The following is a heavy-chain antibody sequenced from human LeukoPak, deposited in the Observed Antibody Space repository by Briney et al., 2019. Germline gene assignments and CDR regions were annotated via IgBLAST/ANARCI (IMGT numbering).Heavy chain of an antibody. J-gene: IGHJ4*02. D-gene: IGHD5-18*01. Sequence: KPSETLSLTCAVYGGSFSDYYWSWIRQPPWKGLEWIGEINHSGSTNYNPSLKSRVTISVDTSKNQFSLKLSSVTAADTAVYYCAVRGRIQLWLWRDWGQGTLVTVSS. V-gene: IGHV4-34*01. CDR3: AVRGRIQLWLWRD. CDR2: INHSGST. CDR1: GGSFSDYY.